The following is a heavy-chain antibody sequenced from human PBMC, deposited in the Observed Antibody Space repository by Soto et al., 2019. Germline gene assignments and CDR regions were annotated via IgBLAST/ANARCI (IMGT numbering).Heavy chain of an antibody. Sequence: VASVKVSCKASGFTFTSSAVQWVRQARGQRLEWIGWIVVGSGNTNYAQKLQERVTMTTDISTSTAYMELRSLRSDDTAVYYCARDPSNYDFWSGYYRWFDPWGQGTLVTVSS. D-gene: IGHD3-3*01. CDR3: ARDPSNYDFWSGYYRWFDP. CDR1: GFTFTSSA. CDR2: IVVGSGNT. J-gene: IGHJ5*02. V-gene: IGHV1-58*01.